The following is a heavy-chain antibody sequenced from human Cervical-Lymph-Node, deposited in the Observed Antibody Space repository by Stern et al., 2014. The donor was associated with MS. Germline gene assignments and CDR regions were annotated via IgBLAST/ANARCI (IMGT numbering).Heavy chain of an antibody. CDR3: ATVGTSDY. Sequence: QLVQSGAEVKKPGASVKVSCKASGYSFTGYDMHWVRQAPGQGLEWMGRINPNKGGTNYEQKFEGRVTMTRDTSINTAYMELSSLRSDDTAVYYCATVGTSDYWGQGTLVTVSS. V-gene: IGHV1-2*06. J-gene: IGHJ4*02. CDR1: GYSFTGYD. CDR2: INPNKGGT.